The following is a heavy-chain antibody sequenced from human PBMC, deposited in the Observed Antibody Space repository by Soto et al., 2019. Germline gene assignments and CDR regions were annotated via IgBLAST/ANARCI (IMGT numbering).Heavy chain of an antibody. CDR3: ARLGDYGSGSY. V-gene: IGHV3-48*04. J-gene: IGHJ4*02. Sequence: EVHLVESGGDLVQPGGSLRLSCAASGFSFSSFSMNWVRQAPGKGLEWVSYISGGGTTTYYADSVKGRFTISRDDAKNSLHLQMNSLQAEDTAVYYWARLGDYGSGSYWGQGTLVTVSS. CDR2: ISGGGTTT. D-gene: IGHD3-10*01. CDR1: GFSFSSFS.